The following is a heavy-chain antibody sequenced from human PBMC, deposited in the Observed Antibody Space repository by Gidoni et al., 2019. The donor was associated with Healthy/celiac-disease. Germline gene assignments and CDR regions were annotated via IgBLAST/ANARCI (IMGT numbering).Heavy chain of an antibody. CDR2: INHSGST. V-gene: IGHV4-34*01. Sequence: QVQLQQWGAGLLKPSETLSLTCAVYGGSFSGYSWSWIRQPPGKGLEWIGEINHSGSTNYNPSLKSRVTISVDTSKNQFSLKLSSVTAADTAVYYCARVDMGPYYYGSGSYSSYFDYWGQGTLVTVSS. J-gene: IGHJ4*02. D-gene: IGHD3-10*01. CDR1: GGSFSGYS. CDR3: ARVDMGPYYYGSGSYSSYFDY.